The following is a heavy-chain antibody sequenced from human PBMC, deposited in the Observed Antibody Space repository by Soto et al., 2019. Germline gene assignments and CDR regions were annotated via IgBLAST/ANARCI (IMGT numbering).Heavy chain of an antibody. CDR2: IIPIFGTA. CDR1: GGTFSSYA. CDR3: VCYYDTSGPLDH. J-gene: IGHJ4*02. Sequence: SVKVSCKASGGTFSSYAISWVRQAPGQGLEWMGGIIPIFGTANYAQKFQGRVTITADESTSTAYMELSSLRSEDTAVYYCVCYYDTSGPLDHWGQGTLVTLPS. V-gene: IGHV1-69*13. D-gene: IGHD3-22*01.